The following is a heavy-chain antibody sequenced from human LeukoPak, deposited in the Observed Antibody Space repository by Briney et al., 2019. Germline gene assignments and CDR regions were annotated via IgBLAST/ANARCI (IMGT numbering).Heavy chain of an antibody. CDR3: TRGGELMNF. CDR1: GGSVNSGNYY. D-gene: IGHD1-26*01. V-gene: IGHV4-61*02. CDR2: IYTSGST. Sequence: TSETLFLTCTVSGGSVNSGNYYWTWIRQPAGKGLEWIGRIYTSGSTNYNPSLKSRVTISIDASKNQFSLRLSSVTAADTAVYYCTRGGELMNFWGQGTLVIVSS. J-gene: IGHJ4*02.